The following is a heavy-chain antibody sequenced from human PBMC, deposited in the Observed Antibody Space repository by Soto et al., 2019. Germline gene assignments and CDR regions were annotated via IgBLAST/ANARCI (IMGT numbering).Heavy chain of an antibody. CDR1: GFTFSSYG. CDR3: AKGGSGSYFDYYYYYGMDV. J-gene: IGHJ6*02. D-gene: IGHD3-10*01. CDR2: ISYDGSNK. Sequence: QVQLVESGGGVVQPGRSLRLSCAASGFTFSSYGMHWVRQAPGKGLEWVAVISYDGSNKYYADSVKGRFTISRDNSKNTLYLQMNSLRAEDTAVYYCAKGGSGSYFDYYYYYGMDVWGQGTTVTVSS. V-gene: IGHV3-30*18.